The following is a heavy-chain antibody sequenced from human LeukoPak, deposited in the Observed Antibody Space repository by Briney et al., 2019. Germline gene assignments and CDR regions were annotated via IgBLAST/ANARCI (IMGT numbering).Heavy chain of an antibody. D-gene: IGHD5-12*01. CDR3: ARDRGYSGYDSLGY. CDR2: ISYDGSNK. V-gene: IGHV3-30-3*01. CDR1: GFTFSSYA. J-gene: IGHJ4*02. Sequence: GGSLRLSCAASGFTFSSYAMHWVRQAPGKGLEWVAVISYDGSNKYYADSVKGRFTISRDNSKNTLYLQMNSLRAEDTAVYYCARDRGYSGYDSLGYWGQGTLVTVSS.